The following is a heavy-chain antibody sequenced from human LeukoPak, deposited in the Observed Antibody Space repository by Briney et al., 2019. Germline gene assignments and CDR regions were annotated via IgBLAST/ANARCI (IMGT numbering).Heavy chain of an antibody. CDR2: IKQDGSDK. Sequence: GGSLRLSCAASGFTFSNYWMTWVRQAPGKGLEWVANIKQDGSDKYYVDSVKGRFTISRDNTKNSLYLQLNSLRAEDTAVYYCARGTHFVYNSWSGYFDYWGQGTLVTVSS. CDR1: GFTFSNYW. D-gene: IGHD3-3*01. J-gene: IGHJ4*02. CDR3: ARGTHFVYNSWSGYFDY. V-gene: IGHV3-7*01.